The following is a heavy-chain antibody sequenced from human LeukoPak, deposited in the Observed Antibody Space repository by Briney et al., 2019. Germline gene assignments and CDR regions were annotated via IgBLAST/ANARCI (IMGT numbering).Heavy chain of an antibody. D-gene: IGHD4-17*01. V-gene: IGHV3-74*01. CDR1: GFTFSSYW. Sequence: GGSLRLSCAASGFTFSSYWMHWVRHAPGKGLVGVSRMNSDGSSTNYADSVKGRFTISRDNAKNTPYLQMNSLRPEDTAVYYCASTDDYGDENYWGQGTLVTVSS. CDR3: ASTDDYGDENY. CDR2: MNSDGSST. J-gene: IGHJ4*02.